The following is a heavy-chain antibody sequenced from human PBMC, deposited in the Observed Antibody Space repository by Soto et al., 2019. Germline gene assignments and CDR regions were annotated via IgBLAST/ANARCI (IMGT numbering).Heavy chain of an antibody. CDR1: GFTFSSYA. V-gene: IGHV3-23*01. Sequence: EVQLLESGGGLVQPGGSLRLSCAASGFTFSSYAMSWVRQAPGKGLEWVSGLSGSGGSTYYADSVKGLFTITRDNSKNTLDLQMNSLRGENTGLYSCAHAGGGMDVWGQATTVSVTS. J-gene: IGHJ6*02. D-gene: IGHD2-8*01. CDR2: LSGSGGST. CDR3: AHAGGGMDV.